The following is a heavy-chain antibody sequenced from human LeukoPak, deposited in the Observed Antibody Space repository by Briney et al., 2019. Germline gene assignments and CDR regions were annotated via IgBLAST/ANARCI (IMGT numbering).Heavy chain of an antibody. V-gene: IGHV1-24*01. CDR2: FDPEDGET. CDR1: GYTLTELS. D-gene: IGHD2-15*01. CDR3: ATLGWDIVVVVAAPYWYFDL. Sequence: GASVKVSCKVSGYTLTELSMHWVRQAPGKGLEWMGGFDPEDGETIYAQKFQGRVTMTEDTSTDTAYMELSSLRSEDTAVYYCATLGWDIVVVVAAPYWYFDLWGRGTLVTVSS. J-gene: IGHJ2*01.